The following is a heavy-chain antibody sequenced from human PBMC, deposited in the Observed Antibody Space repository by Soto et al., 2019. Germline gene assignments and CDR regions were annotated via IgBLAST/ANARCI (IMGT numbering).Heavy chain of an antibody. CDR2: INHSGST. V-gene: IGHV4-34*01. D-gene: IGHD6-13*01. CDR1: GGSFSGYY. Sequence: QVQLQQWGAGLLKPSETLSLTCAVYGGSFSGYYWSWIRQPPGKGLEWIGEINHSGSTNYNPSLNSRVTISVDTYKNQFSLKLSSVTAADTAVYYCARETPIAAAGKIDQFYYYYGMDVWGQGPTVTVSS. J-gene: IGHJ6*02. CDR3: ARETPIAAAGKIDQFYYYYGMDV.